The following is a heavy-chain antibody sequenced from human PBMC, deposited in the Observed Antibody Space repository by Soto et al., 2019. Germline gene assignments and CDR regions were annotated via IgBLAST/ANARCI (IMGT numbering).Heavy chain of an antibody. CDR2: IYYSGIT. V-gene: IGHV4-59*12. D-gene: IGHD2-21*02. CDR3: ARGRVTAIEYYYYGMDV. Sequence: SEPLSLTCTVSGGSISRYYWSWIRQPPGKGLEWIGYIYYSGITDYNPSLKSRVTISVDTSKNQFSLKLSSVTAADTAVYYCARGRVTAIEYYYYGMDVWGQGTTVTVSS. CDR1: GGSISRYY. J-gene: IGHJ6*02.